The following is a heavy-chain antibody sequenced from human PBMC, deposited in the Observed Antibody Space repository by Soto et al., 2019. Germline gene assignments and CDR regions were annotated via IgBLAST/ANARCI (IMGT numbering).Heavy chain of an antibody. CDR1: GYTFTTYG. CDR2: ISVYNGNT. V-gene: IGHV1-18*04. D-gene: IGHD3-22*01. Sequence: ASVKVSCKASGYTFTTYGISWVRQAPGQGLEWMGWISVYNGNTKYAKKFQGRVTMTTDTSTNTAYMDLRSLRSDDTAVYYCVRAKIRSSHYYEPHALDLWGQGTMVTVSS. CDR3: VRAKIRSSHYYEPHALDL. J-gene: IGHJ3*01.